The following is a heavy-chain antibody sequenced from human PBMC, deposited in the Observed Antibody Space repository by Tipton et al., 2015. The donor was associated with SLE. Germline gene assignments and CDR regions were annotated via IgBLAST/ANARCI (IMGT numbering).Heavy chain of an antibody. CDR2: IYSGGST. D-gene: IGHD3-16*01. CDR3: AGGSSSTRDY. V-gene: IGHV3-23*03. Sequence: SLSLSCTASGFTFRSYPMTWVRQAPGKGLEWVSVIYSGGSTYYADSVKGRFTISRDDSKNTLYLQMNSLRPEDTAVYYCAGGSSSTRDYWGQGTLVTVSS. CDR1: GFTFRSYP. J-gene: IGHJ4*02.